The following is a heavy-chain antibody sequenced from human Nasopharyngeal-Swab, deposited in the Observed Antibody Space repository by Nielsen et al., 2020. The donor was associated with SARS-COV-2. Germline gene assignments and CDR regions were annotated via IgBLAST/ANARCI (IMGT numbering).Heavy chain of an antibody. J-gene: IGHJ4*02. D-gene: IGHD5-24*01. CDR3: AREGRDGFDY. Sequence: GGSLRLSCAASGFTFSSYSMNWVRQAPRKGLEWVSSISSSSSYIYYADSVKGRFTISRDNAKNSLYLQMNSLRVEDTAVYNCAREGRDGFDYWGQGTLVTVSS. CDR2: ISSSSSYI. V-gene: IGHV3-21*01. CDR1: GFTFSSYS.